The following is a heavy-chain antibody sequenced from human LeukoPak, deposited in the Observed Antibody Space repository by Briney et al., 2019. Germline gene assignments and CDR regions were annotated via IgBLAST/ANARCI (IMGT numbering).Heavy chain of an antibody. D-gene: IGHD1/OR15-1a*01. CDR2: ITGNGGDA. CDR3: VKLQEQYYYDS. V-gene: IGHV3-64D*09. J-gene: IGHJ4*02. CDR1: GFTFSSYA. Sequence: GGSLRLSCSASGFTFSSYAMHWVRQAPGKGLEYVSAITGNGGDAYYADSVKDRFTISRDNSKNTLYLQMTSLRTEDTAVYHCVKLQEQYYYDSWGQGTLVTVSS.